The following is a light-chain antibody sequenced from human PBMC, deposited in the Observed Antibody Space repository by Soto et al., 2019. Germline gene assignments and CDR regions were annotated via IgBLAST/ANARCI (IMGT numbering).Light chain of an antibody. CDR1: QGISSW. CDR3: QQANSFPPT. V-gene: IGKV1-12*01. Sequence: DIPMTQSPSSVSASVGDRVTITCRASQGISSWLARYQQKPGKAPNLLIYAASSLQSGVPSRFSGSGSGTDFTLTISSLQPEDFATYYCQQANSFPPTFGPGTKVDIK. J-gene: IGKJ3*01. CDR2: AAS.